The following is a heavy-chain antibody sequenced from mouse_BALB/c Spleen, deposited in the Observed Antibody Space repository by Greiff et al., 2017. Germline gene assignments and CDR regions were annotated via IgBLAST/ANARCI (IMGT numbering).Heavy chain of an antibody. Sequence: VQLQQSGGGLVQPGGSLKLSCAASGFTFSSYGMSWVRQTPDKRLELVATINSNGGSTYYPDSVKGRFTISRDNAKNTLYLQMSSLKSEDTAMYYCAREYGYDGAWFAYWGQGTLVTVSA. CDR1: GFTFSSYG. V-gene: IGHV5-6-3*01. D-gene: IGHD2-2*01. CDR3: AREYGYDGAWFAY. J-gene: IGHJ3*01. CDR2: INSNGGST.